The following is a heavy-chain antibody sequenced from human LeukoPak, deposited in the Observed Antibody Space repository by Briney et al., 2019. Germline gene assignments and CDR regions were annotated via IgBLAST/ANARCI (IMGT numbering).Heavy chain of an antibody. D-gene: IGHD5-24*01. CDR3: AKDLMAVSAY. CDR1: GCTFNIYC. Sequence: GGSLRLSCAASGCTFNIYCMHWVRQAPGKGLEWVAFIWYDGSKKYYADAVKGRFTISRDNSKNTLYLQMNRLRAEDTAVYYCAKDLMAVSAYWSQGTLVTAPS. CDR2: IWYDGSKK. J-gene: IGHJ4*02. V-gene: IGHV3-30*02.